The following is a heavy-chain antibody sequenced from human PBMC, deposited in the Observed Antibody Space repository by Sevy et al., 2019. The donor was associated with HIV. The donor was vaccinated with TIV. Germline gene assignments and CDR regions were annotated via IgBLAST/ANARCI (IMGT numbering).Heavy chain of an antibody. CDR1: GGSISSSSYY. CDR2: LYSTGAT. CDR3: ASCEGGMAAAGTGWFDP. D-gene: IGHD6-13*01. Sequence: SETLSLTCTISGGSISSSSYYWGWIRQPPGKGLEWMGSLYSTGATSYNPSLESRVTVSADTSRNRFYLKLDSVSAADTAVYYCASCEGGMAAAGTGWFDPWGQGTLVTVSS. J-gene: IGHJ5*02. V-gene: IGHV4-39*01.